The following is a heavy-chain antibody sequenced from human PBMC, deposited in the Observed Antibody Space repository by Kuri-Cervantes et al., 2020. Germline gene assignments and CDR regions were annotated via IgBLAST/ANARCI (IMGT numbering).Heavy chain of an antibody. D-gene: IGHD2-2*01. V-gene: IGHV4-59*08. CDR3: ARGHRRLRGLARFCISTSCYYDALYS. J-gene: IGHJ3*02. Sequence: GSLRLSCAGYGGTFSGYYWSWIRQPPGKGLEWIGYIYYSGSNNYNPSLKCRVTISVDTSKSQFSLRLSSVPAAFTAVYYCARGHRRLRGLARFCISTSCYYDALYSWAQETMVTVSS. CDR1: GGTFSGYY. CDR2: IYYSGSN.